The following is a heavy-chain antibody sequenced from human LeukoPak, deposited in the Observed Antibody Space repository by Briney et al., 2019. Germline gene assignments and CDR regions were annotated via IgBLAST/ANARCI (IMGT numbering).Heavy chain of an antibody. CDR3: ARDRLYSYSTRWEIDY. CDR2: ISTYNGDT. Sequence: GASVKVSCKASGYTFTSFGISWVRRAPGQGLEWMGWISTYNGDTNYAQNIQGRVTMTTDTSTSTAYMELRSLRSDDTAVYYCARDRLYSYSTRWEIDYWGQGTLVTVSS. D-gene: IGHD6-13*01. V-gene: IGHV1-18*01. CDR1: GYTFTSFG. J-gene: IGHJ4*02.